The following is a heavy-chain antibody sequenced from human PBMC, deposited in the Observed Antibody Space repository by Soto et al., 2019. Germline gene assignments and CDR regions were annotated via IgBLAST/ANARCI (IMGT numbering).Heavy chain of an antibody. CDR3: ARIAAAGTGEYYYYYYGMDV. J-gene: IGHJ6*02. V-gene: IGHV1-8*01. CDR1: GYTFTSYD. CDR2: MNPNSGNT. Sequence: QVQLVQSGAEVKKPGASVKVSCKASGYTFTSYDINWVRQATGQGLEWMGWMNPNSGNTGYAQKFQGRVTMTRNTSISTAYMEPSSLRSEDTAVYYCARIAAAGTGEYYYYYYGMDVWGQGTTVTVSS. D-gene: IGHD6-13*01.